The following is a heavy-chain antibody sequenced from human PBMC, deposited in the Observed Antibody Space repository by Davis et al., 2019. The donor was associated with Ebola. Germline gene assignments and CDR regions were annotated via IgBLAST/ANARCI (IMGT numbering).Heavy chain of an antibody. Sequence: MPSETLSLTCTVSGGPISSYYWSWIRQPPGKGLEWIGYIYYSGSTNYNPSLKSRVTISVDTSKNQFSLKLSSVTAADTAVYYCARGTYGGNRGAFDIWGQGTMVTVSS. CDR3: ARGTYGGNRGAFDI. J-gene: IGHJ3*02. CDR1: GGPISSYY. V-gene: IGHV4-59*01. CDR2: IYYSGST. D-gene: IGHD4-23*01.